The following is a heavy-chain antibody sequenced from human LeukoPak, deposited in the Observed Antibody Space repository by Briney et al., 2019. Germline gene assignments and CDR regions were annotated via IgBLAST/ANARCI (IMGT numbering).Heavy chain of an antibody. D-gene: IGHD3-10*01. CDR1: GFTFSGAW. CDR2: IRSEVDAGTT. J-gene: IGHJ4*02. V-gene: IGHV3-15*01. CDR3: AADLPTRGGGEMDY. Sequence: GGSLTLSCAASGFTFSGAWMSWVRQAPGKGLEWVALIRSEVDAGTTEYTPTVNGTFTISRDESKNMLYLQMHSLTIEDTAIYYCAADLPTRGGGEMDYWGQGTLVTVSS.